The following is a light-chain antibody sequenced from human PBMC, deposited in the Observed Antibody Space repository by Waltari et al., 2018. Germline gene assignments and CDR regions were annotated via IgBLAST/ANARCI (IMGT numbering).Light chain of an antibody. Sequence: DIQVTQSPSTRSASVGDRVTIACRASQSIDTWLAWYQQKPGKAPKLLIYKASHLESGVPLRFSGRGSGTEFTLTINSLQPDDFATYYCQQYNYYPVTYGQGTKLEI. J-gene: IGKJ2*01. CDR1: QSIDTW. CDR3: QQYNYYPVT. V-gene: IGKV1-5*03. CDR2: KAS.